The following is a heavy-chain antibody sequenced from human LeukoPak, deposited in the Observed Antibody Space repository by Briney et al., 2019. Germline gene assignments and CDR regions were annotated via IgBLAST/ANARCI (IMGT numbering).Heavy chain of an antibody. J-gene: IGHJ5*02. D-gene: IGHD3-10*01. CDR1: GGSISSGGYY. V-gene: IGHV4-31*03. Sequence: PSETLSLTCTVSGGSISSGGYYWSWIRQHPGKGLEWIGYIYYSGSTYYNPSLKSRVTISVDTSKNQFSLKLSSVTAADTAVYYCAISRPTTVRGFDPWGQGTLVTVSS. CDR2: IYYSGST. CDR3: AISRPTTVRGFDP.